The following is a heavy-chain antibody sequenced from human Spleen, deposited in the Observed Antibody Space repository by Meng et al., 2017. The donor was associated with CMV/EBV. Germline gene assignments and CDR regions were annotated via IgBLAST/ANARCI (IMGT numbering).Heavy chain of an antibody. CDR3: TRFSTSYGSDY. CDR2: IRSKAHGGTT. D-gene: IGHD3-10*01. V-gene: IGHV3-49*04. Sequence: GGSLRLSCTGSGFTVGDFAVSWVRQAPGKGLEWVGFIRSKAHGGTTEYAASVKGRFIISRDDSKSIVYLQMNSLKTEDTAVYYCTRFSTSYGSDYWGQGTLVTVS. J-gene: IGHJ4*02. CDR1: GFTVGDFA.